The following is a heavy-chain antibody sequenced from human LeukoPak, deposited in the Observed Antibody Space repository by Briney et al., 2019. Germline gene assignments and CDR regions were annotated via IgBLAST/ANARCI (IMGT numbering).Heavy chain of an antibody. CDR1: GGSISSGGYY. CDR3: ARGGDRRGFDY. J-gene: IGHJ4*02. V-gene: IGHV4-31*03. D-gene: IGHD1-14*01. Sequence: SETLSLTCTVSGGSISSGGYYWSWIRQHPGKGLEWIGYIYDSGTTYYNPSLKSRVSISVDTSKNQFSLKLSSVTAADTAVYYCARGGDRRGFDYWGQGTLVTVSS. CDR2: IYDSGTT.